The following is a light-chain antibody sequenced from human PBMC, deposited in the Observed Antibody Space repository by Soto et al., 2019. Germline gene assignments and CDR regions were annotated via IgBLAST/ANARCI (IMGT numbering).Light chain of an antibody. Sequence: DIQMTQSPSSLSASVGDRVTITCQASQDISNYLNWYQQKPGKAPKLLIYDASNLETGVPSRFSGSGSGTDFTCTISSLQTEDIATYYCQQYDNLPTFGGGTKVEIK. CDR2: DAS. CDR1: QDISNY. J-gene: IGKJ4*01. CDR3: QQYDNLPT. V-gene: IGKV1-33*01.